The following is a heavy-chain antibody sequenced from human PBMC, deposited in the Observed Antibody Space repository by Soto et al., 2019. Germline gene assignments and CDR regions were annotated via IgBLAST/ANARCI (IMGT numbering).Heavy chain of an antibody. CDR2: VYHTGST. Sequence: QVQLQESGPGLVKPSQTLSLTCTVSGGSISSGDYYWTWIRQPPGKGLEWIGYVYHTGSTYYNPSLKSRITVSLDTSKNHFSLTLSSVPAADTAVYYCARARDEGSWSGSTGSYYFDYWGQGTLVTVSS. J-gene: IGHJ4*02. CDR3: ARARDEGSWSGSTGSYYFDY. V-gene: IGHV4-30-4*01. D-gene: IGHD3-3*01. CDR1: GGSISSGDYY.